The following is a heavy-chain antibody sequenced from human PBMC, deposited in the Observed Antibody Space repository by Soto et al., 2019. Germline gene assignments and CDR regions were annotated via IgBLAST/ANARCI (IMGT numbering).Heavy chain of an antibody. Sequence: SETLSLTCAVSGYSISSSNWWGWIRQPPGKGLEWIGYIYYSGTTYYNPSLKSRVTISVDTSKNQFSLKLTSVTAADTAVYYCARGSPVATDYWGQGTLVT. CDR2: IYYSGTT. CDR1: GYSISSSNW. V-gene: IGHV4-28*03. CDR3: ARGSPVATDY. D-gene: IGHD2-21*02. J-gene: IGHJ4*02.